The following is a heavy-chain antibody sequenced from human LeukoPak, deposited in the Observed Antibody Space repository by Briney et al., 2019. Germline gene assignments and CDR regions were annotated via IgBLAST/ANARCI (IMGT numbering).Heavy chain of an antibody. J-gene: IGHJ4*02. CDR1: GFAFSTYE. D-gene: IGHD3-22*01. CDR2: IGSSGSLT. V-gene: IGHV3-48*03. Sequence: GGSLRLSCAVSGFAFSTYEMIWVRQAPGKEPEWVSYIGSSGSLTYYADSVKGRFTASRDNAKNSLYLQMNSLRVEDTAIYYCARDSLHDYGGSGYGYYFDYWGQGTLVTVSS. CDR3: ARDSLHDYGGSGYGYYFDY.